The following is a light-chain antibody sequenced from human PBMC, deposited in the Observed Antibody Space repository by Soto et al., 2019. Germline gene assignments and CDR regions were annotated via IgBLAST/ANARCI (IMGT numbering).Light chain of an antibody. J-gene: IGKJ4*01. CDR2: VAS. Sequence: ETVVPQSPGTLSRSPGASATLSCRARQSVTTNYLAWYQQKPGQAPRLLIYVASSRAAGIPERSRASGSGPDFSLSIRRLEPEDSAVYYCQQYASLPGTFGGGTKVDIK. CDR1: QSVTTNY. CDR3: QQYASLPGT. V-gene: IGKV3-20*01.